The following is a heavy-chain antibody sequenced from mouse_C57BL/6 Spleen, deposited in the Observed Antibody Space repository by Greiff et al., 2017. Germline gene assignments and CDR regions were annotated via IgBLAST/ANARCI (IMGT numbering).Heavy chain of an antibody. J-gene: IGHJ4*01. CDR1: GYAFSSSW. CDR3: ARSTVVATDYAMDY. V-gene: IGHV1-82*01. CDR2: IYPGDGDT. D-gene: IGHD1-1*01. Sequence: QVQLQQSGPELVKPGASVKISCKASGYAFSSSWMNWVKQRSGKGLEWIGRIYPGDGDTNYNGKFKGKATLTADKSSSTAYMQLSSLTSEDSAVYFCARSTVVATDYAMDYWGQGTSVTVSS.